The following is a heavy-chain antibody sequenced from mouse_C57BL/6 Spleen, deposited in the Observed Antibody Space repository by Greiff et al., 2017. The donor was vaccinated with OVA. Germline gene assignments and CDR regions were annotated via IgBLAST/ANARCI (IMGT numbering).Heavy chain of an antibody. CDR2: ISYDGSN. V-gene: IGHV3-6*01. CDR1: GYSITSGYY. D-gene: IGHD1-1*01. Sequence: EVQLQQSGPGLVKPSQSLSLTCSVTGYSITSGYYWNWIRQFPGNKLEWMGYISYDGSNNYNPSLKNRISITRDTSKNQFFLKLNSVTTEDTATYYCAREGGYYAPFAYWGQGTLVTVSA. CDR3: AREGGYYAPFAY. J-gene: IGHJ3*01.